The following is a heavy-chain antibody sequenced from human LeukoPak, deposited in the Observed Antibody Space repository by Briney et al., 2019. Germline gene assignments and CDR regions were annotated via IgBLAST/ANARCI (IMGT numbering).Heavy chain of an antibody. J-gene: IGHJ4*02. CDR1: GFTFSNYG. CDR3: ASGSGH. CDR2: ISSSGSAK. V-gene: IGHV3-48*02. D-gene: IGHD2-2*03. Sequence: GGSLRLSCAASGFTFSNYGLNWVRQAPGKGLEWVSHISSSGSAKYYADSVKGRFTISRDNAKNSLYLQMNSLRDEDAAVFYCASGSGHWGQGTLVTVSS.